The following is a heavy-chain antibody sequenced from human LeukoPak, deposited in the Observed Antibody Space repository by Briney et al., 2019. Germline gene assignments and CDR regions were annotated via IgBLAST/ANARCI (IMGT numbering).Heavy chain of an antibody. CDR3: ASTTLGSLGYCSGGSCDGTNYYYHYMDV. V-gene: IGHV1-69*13. CDR2: IIPIFGTA. Sequence: SVKVSCKASGGTFSSYAISWVRQAPGQGLEWMGGIIPIFGTANYAQKFQGRVTITADESTSTAYMELSSLRSEDTAVYYCASTTLGSLGYCSGGSCDGTNYYYHYMDVWGKGTTVTISS. D-gene: IGHD2-15*01. J-gene: IGHJ6*03. CDR1: GGTFSSYA.